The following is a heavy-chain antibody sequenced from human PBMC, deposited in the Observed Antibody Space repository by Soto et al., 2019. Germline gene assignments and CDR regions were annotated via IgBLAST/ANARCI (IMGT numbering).Heavy chain of an antibody. J-gene: IGHJ6*02. D-gene: IGHD2-2*01. CDR2: ISSSSNTL. V-gene: IGHV3-48*02. CDR3: ARRPDATIKDISYYYALDV. Sequence: GGSLRLSCAASGFTISPYNMIWVRQAPGKGLQWVSYISSSSNTLYYGDSVRGRFTISRDNAKNSLYLQMNSLRDEDTAVYYCARRPDATIKDISYYYALDVWGQGTTVTDSS. CDR1: GFTISPYN.